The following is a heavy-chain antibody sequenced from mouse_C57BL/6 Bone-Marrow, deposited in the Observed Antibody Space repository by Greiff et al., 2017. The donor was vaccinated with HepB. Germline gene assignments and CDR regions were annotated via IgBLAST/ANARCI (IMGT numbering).Heavy chain of an antibody. J-gene: IGHJ4*01. V-gene: IGHV10-1*01. CDR2: IRSKSNNYAT. CDR1: GFSFNTYA. Sequence: EVQLVESGGGLVQPKGSLKLSCAASGFSFNTYAMNWVRQAPGKGLEWVARIRSKSNNYATYYADSVKDRFTISRDDSESMLYLQMNNLKTEDTAMYYCVRHPVLYDYDWDMDYWGQGTSVTVSS. D-gene: IGHD2-4*01. CDR3: VRHPVLYDYDWDMDY.